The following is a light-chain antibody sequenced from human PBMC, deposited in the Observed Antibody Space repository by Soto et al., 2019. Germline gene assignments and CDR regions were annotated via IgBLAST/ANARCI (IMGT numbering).Light chain of an antibody. V-gene: IGLV2-14*01. CDR3: SSYTSSSTLV. J-gene: IGLJ3*02. Sequence: QSALTQPASMSGSPGQSITISCTGTSSDVGGYDYVSWYQQHPGKAPKLMIYEVSNRPSGISHRFSGSKSGNTASLTIPGLQAEDEADYYCSSYTSSSTLVFGGGTKVTVL. CDR1: SSDVGGYDY. CDR2: EVS.